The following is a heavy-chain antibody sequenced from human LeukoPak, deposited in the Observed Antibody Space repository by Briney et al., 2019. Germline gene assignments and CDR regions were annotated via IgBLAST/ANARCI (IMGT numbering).Heavy chain of an antibody. CDR3: ASFTFGGVIVTNWFDP. D-gene: IGHD3-16*02. CDR1: GGSISSGDYY. J-gene: IGHJ5*02. V-gene: IGHV4-30-4*08. Sequence: SETLSLTCTVSGGSISSGDYYWSWIRQPPGKGLEWIGYIYYSGSTYYNPSLKSRVTISVDTSKNQFSLKLSSVTAADTAVYYCASFTFGGVIVTNWFDPWGQGTLVTVSS. CDR2: IYYSGST.